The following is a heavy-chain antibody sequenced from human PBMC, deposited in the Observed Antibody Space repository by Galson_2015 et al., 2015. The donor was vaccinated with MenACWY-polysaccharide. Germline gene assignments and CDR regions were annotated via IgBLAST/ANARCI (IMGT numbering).Heavy chain of an antibody. CDR3: ARARSWSGYFAFDF. CDR2: IKQSGSEK. V-gene: IGHV3-7*01. J-gene: IGHJ3*01. CDR1: GFPFSDSW. Sequence: SLRLSCAASGFPFSDSWMTWIRQAPGKGLEWVATIKQSGSEKYFEDSVEGRFTVSRDNAKNSLYLQMNSLRAEDTAVYYCARARSWSGYFAFDFWGQGTMVTVSS. D-gene: IGHD3-3*01.